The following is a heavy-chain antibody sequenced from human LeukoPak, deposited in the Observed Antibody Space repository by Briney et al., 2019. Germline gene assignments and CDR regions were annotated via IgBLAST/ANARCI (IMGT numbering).Heavy chain of an antibody. J-gene: IGHJ6*02. CDR1: GYTSTSYA. CDR2: INAGNGNT. V-gene: IGHV1-3*01. D-gene: IGHD6-13*01. Sequence: ASVKVSCKASGYTSTSYAMHWVRQAPGQRLEWMGWINAGNGNTKYSQKFQGRVTITRDTSASTAYMELSSLRSEDTAVYYCARDFSSSWLYYYYYYGMDVWGQGTTVTVSS. CDR3: ARDFSSSWLYYYYYYGMDV.